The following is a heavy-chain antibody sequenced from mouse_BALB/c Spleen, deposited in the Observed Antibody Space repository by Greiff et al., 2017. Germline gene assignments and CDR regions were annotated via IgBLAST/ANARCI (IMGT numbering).Heavy chain of an antibody. CDR1: GFSLTSYG. J-gene: IGHJ4*01. Sequence: VQGVESGPGLVQPSQSLSITCTVSGFSLTSYGVHWVRQSPGKGLEWLGVIWSGGSTDYNAAFISRLSISKDNSKSQVFFKMNSLQANDTAIYYCARRGGYDVNAMDYWGQGTSVTVSS. CDR3: ARRGGYDVNAMDY. V-gene: IGHV2-2*02. CDR2: IWSGGST. D-gene: IGHD2-2*01.